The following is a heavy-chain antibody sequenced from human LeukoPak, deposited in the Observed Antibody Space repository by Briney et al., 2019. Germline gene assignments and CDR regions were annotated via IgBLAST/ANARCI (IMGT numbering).Heavy chain of an antibody. CDR3: AKFTCGYST. CDR1: GFTFKDYT. V-gene: IGHV3-43*01. CDR2: ISVDGDSA. Sequence: SGGSLRLSCAASGFTFKDYTMHWVRQPPGKGLEWVSLISVDGDSAYYADSVRGRFTISRDNNNKSLYLQMNSLRTEDTAFYYCAKFTCGYSTWGQGTLVTVSS. D-gene: IGHD4-11*01. J-gene: IGHJ4*02.